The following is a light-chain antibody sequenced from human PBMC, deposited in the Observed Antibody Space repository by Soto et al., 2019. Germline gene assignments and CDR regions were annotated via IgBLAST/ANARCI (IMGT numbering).Light chain of an antibody. CDR3: QQYGSSWWT. J-gene: IGKJ1*01. CDR1: QSVSRSN. V-gene: IGKV3-20*01. Sequence: ENVLTQSPGTVSLSPGERATLSCRASQSVSRSNLAWYQQKPGQAPRLLIYGASSRATGIPDRFSGSGSGTDFTLTISRLEPEDFAVYYCQQYGSSWWTFGQGTKVELK. CDR2: GAS.